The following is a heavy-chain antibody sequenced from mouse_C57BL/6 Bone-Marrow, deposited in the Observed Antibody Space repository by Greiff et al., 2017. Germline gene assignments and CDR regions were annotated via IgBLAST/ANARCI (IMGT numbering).Heavy chain of an antibody. CDR2: IDPSDSYT. CDR1: GYTFTSYW. Sequence: QVQLQQPGAELVMPGASVKLSCKASGYTFTSYWMHWVKQRPGQGLEWIGEIDPSDSYTNYNQKFKGKSTLTVDKSSSTAYMQLSSLTSEDSAVYYGARVLITTVVATHYYAMDYWGQGTSVTVSS. D-gene: IGHD1-1*01. J-gene: IGHJ4*01. V-gene: IGHV1-69*01. CDR3: ARVLITTVVATHYYAMDY.